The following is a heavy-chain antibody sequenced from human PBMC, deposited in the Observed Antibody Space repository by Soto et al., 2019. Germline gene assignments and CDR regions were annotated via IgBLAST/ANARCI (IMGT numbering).Heavy chain of an antibody. CDR2: ISSSGSTI. J-gene: IGHJ5*02. Sequence: PGGSLRLSCAASGFTFTDYYMSWIRQAPGKGLEWVSYISSSGSTIYYADSVKGRFTIARDNAKNSLFLQMNSLRAEDTAVYYCARVLVFYGGFDPWGLGTLVTVSS. D-gene: IGHD2-21*02. V-gene: IGHV3-11*01. CDR3: ARVLVFYGGFDP. CDR1: GFTFTDYY.